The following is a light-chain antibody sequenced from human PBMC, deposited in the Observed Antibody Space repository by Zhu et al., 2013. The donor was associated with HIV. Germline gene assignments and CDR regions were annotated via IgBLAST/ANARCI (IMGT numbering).Light chain of an antibody. V-gene: IGKV3D-20*01. J-gene: IGKJ1*01. Sequence: EIVLTQSPATLSLAPGERATLSCGASQTISSGYLAWYQQKPGLAPTLLIYDASSRATGIPDRFSGSGSGTDFTLTISRLEPEDFAVYYCQQYASSPWTFGQGTKVEIK. CDR3: QQYASSPWT. CDR2: DAS. CDR1: QTISSGY.